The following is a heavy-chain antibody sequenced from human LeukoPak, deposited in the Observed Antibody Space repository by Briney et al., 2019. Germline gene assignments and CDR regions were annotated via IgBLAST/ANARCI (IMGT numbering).Heavy chain of an antibody. D-gene: IGHD3-3*01. V-gene: IGHV4-59*01. CDR3: ARSTYYDFWSGYREAFDI. J-gene: IGHJ3*02. CDR1: GGSISSYY. Sequence: PSETLSLTCTVSGGSISSYYWSWIRQPPGKGLEWIGYIYYSGSTNYNPSLKSRVTISVDTSKNQFSLKLSSVTAADTAVYYCARSTYYDFWSGYREAFDIWGQGTMVTVSS. CDR2: IYYSGST.